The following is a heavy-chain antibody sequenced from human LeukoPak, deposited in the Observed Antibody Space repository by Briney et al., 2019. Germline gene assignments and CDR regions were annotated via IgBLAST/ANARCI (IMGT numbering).Heavy chain of an antibody. J-gene: IGHJ4*02. V-gene: IGHV4-4*07. CDR3: ATYTSDRASFDY. CDR1: GGSISSYY. Sequence: SETLSLTCTVSGGSISSYYWSWIRHPAGKGLELIGRIYTSGSTNYNPSLKSRVTMSVDTSKNQFSLKLSSVTAADTAVYYCATYTSDRASFDYWGQGTLVTVSS. D-gene: IGHD3-22*01. CDR2: IYTSGST.